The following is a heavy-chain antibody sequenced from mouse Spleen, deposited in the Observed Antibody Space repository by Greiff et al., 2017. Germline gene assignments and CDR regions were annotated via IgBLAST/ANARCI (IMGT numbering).Heavy chain of an antibody. CDR2: IDPSDSYT. V-gene: IGHV1-69*01. CDR3: ARIDYGSSYLYYFDY. CDR1: GYTFTSYW. D-gene: IGHD1-1*01. Sequence: QVQLQQPGAELVMPGASVKLSCKASGYTFTSYWMHWVKQRPGQGLEWIGEIDPSDSYTNYNQKFKGKATLTVDKSSSTAYMQLSSLTSEDSAVYYCARIDYGSSYLYYFDYWGQGTTLTVSS. J-gene: IGHJ2*01.